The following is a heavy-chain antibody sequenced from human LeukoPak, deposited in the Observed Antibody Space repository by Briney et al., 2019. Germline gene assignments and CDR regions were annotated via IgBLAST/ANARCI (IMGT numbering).Heavy chain of an antibody. CDR1: GFTFSSCW. CDR3: ARDSDVPFDY. J-gene: IGHJ4*02. D-gene: IGHD3-16*01. V-gene: IGHV3-7*01. Sequence: GGSLRLSCAASGFTFSSCWMNWVRQAPGKGLEWVANIKQDGSEKYYVDSVKGRFTISRDNAKNSLYLQMNSLRAEDTAVYYCARDSDVPFDYWGQGTLVTVSS. CDR2: IKQDGSEK.